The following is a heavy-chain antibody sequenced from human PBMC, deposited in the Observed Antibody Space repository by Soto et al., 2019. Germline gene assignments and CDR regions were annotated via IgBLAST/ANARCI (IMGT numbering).Heavy chain of an antibody. Sequence: GSLRLSCAASGFSFNNYAMNWVRQAPGKGLEWVSVISGSGESTYYADSVKGRFTISRDNSKNTLYLQMNSLRAEDTAVYFCAKDFGDIVVVVLAPYGMDVWGQGTTVTVSS. D-gene: IGHD2-15*01. CDR1: GFSFNNYA. V-gene: IGHV3-23*01. CDR2: ISGSGEST. CDR3: AKDFGDIVVVVLAPYGMDV. J-gene: IGHJ6*02.